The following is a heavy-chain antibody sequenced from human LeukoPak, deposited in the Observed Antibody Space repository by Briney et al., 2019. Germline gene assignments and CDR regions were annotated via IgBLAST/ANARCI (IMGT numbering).Heavy chain of an antibody. D-gene: IGHD2-15*01. Sequence: PSLTLSLTCTVSGGSINSGDYYWSWIRQHPGKGLEWIGHIYYSGSTFYNPYLKSRLTISVDNSKNQFSLKLSSVTAADTAVYYCARGYCNGATCYGFDYWGQGTLVTVSS. CDR3: ARGYCNGATCYGFDY. CDR1: GGSINSGDYY. J-gene: IGHJ4*02. V-gene: IGHV4-31*03. CDR2: IYYSGST.